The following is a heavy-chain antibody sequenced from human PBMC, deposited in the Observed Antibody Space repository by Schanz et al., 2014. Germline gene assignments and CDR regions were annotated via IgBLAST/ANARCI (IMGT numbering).Heavy chain of an antibody. D-gene: IGHD6-19*01. J-gene: IGHJ6*02. CDR2: IMSLRGIG. V-gene: IGHV1-69*02. Sequence: QVQLVQSGPEVKKPGSSVKVSCQAFGDTFSKYNIMWVRQVPGQGLEWLGRIMSLRGIGNNAWKFQDRLTITADKSMNITYMELSSLGTEDTAVYYCTRLPRADPNGFDVWGQGTTVTVS. CDR3: TRLPRADPNGFDV. CDR1: GDTFSKYN.